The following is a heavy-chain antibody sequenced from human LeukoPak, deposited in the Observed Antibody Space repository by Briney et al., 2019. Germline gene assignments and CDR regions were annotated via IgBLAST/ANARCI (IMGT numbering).Heavy chain of an antibody. V-gene: IGHV3-48*04. CDR2: ISSSSSTI. J-gene: IGHJ4*02. D-gene: IGHD2-15*01. CDR1: GFTFSSYA. Sequence: PGGSLRLSCAASGFTFSSYAMSWVRQAPGKGLEWVSHISSSSSTIYYADSVKGRLTISRDNAKNSLYLQMNSLRAEDTAVYYCARNRAFSGGSPDNFDYWGQGTLVTVSS. CDR3: ARNRAFSGGSPDNFDY.